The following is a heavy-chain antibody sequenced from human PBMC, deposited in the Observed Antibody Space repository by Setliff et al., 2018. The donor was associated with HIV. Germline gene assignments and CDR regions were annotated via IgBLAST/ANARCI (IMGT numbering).Heavy chain of an antibody. CDR1: GYTFTTYS. D-gene: IGHD3-10*01. CDR2: INVGKGDT. Sequence: ASVKVSCKAFGYTFTTYSLHWVRQAPGQSLEWMGWINVGKGDTNYTQKLQGRITITTDTSANTAYMELSGLRSDDTAVYFCARGALLAVFDFDHWGHGTLVTVSS. J-gene: IGHJ4*01. CDR3: ARGALLAVFDFDH. V-gene: IGHV1-3*01.